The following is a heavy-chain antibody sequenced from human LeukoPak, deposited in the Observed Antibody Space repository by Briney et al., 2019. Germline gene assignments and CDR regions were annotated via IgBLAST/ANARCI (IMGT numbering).Heavy chain of an antibody. CDR3: AKEPHYCSGGSCYQGYFQH. Sequence: TGGSLRLSCAASGFTFSSYGMHWVRQAPGKGLEWVAFIRYDGSNKYYADSVKGLFTISRDNSKNTLYLQMNSLRAEDTAVYYCAKEPHYCSGGSCYQGYFQHWGQGTLVTVSS. J-gene: IGHJ1*01. CDR1: GFTFSSYG. CDR2: IRYDGSNK. V-gene: IGHV3-30*02. D-gene: IGHD2-15*01.